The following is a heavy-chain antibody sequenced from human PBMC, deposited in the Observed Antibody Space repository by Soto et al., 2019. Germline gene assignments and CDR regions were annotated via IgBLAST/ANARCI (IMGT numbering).Heavy chain of an antibody. J-gene: IGHJ4*01. CDR1: GFTFSSYA. CDR2: ITIRTGNI. CDR3: VRDRDLDRDMVHADL. Sequence: PGGSLRLSCAASGFTFSSYAMSWVRQAPGKGLEWLAYITIRTGNIVYADSVRGRFTISADNAENSVFLQMNSLRDEDTAVYFCVRDRDLDRDMVHADLWGQGTLVTVSS. D-gene: IGHD5-18*01. V-gene: IGHV3-48*02.